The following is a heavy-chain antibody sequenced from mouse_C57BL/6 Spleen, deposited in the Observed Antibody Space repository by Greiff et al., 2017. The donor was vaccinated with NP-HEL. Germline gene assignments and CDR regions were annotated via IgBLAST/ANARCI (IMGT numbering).Heavy chain of an antibody. CDR1: GYTFTSYW. CDR3: ARSETFDYETGYFDY. CDR2: INPSSGYT. J-gene: IGHJ2*01. Sequence: QVQLQQSGAELAKPGASVKLSCKASGYTFTSYWMHWVKQRPGQGLEWIGYINPSSGYTKYNQKFKDKATLTADKSSSTAYMQLSSLTYEDSAVYYCARSETFDYETGYFDYWGQGTTLTVSA. D-gene: IGHD2-4*01. V-gene: IGHV1-7*01.